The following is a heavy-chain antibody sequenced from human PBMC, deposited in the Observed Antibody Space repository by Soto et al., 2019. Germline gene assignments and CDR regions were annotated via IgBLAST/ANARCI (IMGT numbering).Heavy chain of an antibody. CDR1: GYTFTSHG. Sequence: GASVKVSCKASGYTFTSHGISWVRQAPGQGLEWMGWISAYNGNTNYAQKLQGRVTMTTDTSTSTAYMELRSLRSDDTAVYYCARAPDILTGYSPDYWGQGTLVTVSS. CDR3: ARAPDILTGYSPDY. D-gene: IGHD3-9*01. V-gene: IGHV1-18*01. CDR2: ISAYNGNT. J-gene: IGHJ4*02.